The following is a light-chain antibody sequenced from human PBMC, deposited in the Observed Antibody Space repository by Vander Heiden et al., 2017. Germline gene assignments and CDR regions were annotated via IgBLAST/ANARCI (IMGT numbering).Light chain of an antibody. CDR1: QSISSW. CDR3: QQYNSYPGT. V-gene: IGKV1-5*03. J-gene: IGKJ1*01. Sequence: DIQMTQSPSSLSASVGYRVTITCRGSQSISSWLAWYQQKPGKAPKLLIYKASSLESGVPSRLSGRGSGTEFTLSISSLQPDDFATYYCQQYNSYPGTFGQGTKVEIK. CDR2: KAS.